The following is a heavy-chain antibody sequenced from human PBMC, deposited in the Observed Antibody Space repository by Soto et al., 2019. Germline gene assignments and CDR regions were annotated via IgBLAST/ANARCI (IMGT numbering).Heavy chain of an antibody. CDR1: GGSISSYY. CDR3: ARVRILYYDFWSGYEQNWFDP. Sequence: SETLSLTCTVSGGSISSYYWSWIRQPPGKGLEWIGYIYYSGSTNYNPSLKSRVTISVDTSKNQFSLKLSSVTAADTAVYYRARVRILYYDFWSGYEQNWFDPWGQGTLVTVSS. V-gene: IGHV4-59*01. J-gene: IGHJ5*02. D-gene: IGHD3-3*01. CDR2: IYYSGST.